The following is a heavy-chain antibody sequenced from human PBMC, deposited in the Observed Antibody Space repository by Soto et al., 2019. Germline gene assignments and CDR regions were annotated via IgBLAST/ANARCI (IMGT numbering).Heavy chain of an antibody. CDR3: AKGGSSGWPYYYGMDV. J-gene: IGHJ6*02. CDR1: GFSFDKSG. CDR2: ISWNSGSI. V-gene: IGHV3-9*01. Sequence: EVQLVESGGGLVQPGRSLRLSCEASGFSFDKSGMHWVREIPGKGLEWVSGISWNSGSIGYADSVKGRFTISRDNAKNSLYLQMNSLRAEDTALYYCAKGGSSGWPYYYGMDVWGQGTTVTVSS. D-gene: IGHD6-19*01.